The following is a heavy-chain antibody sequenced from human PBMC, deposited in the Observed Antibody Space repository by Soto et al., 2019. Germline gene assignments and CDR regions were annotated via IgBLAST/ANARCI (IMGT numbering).Heavy chain of an antibody. CDR2: ISGSGGTT. CDR3: AKDFPQYPPRGMDV. J-gene: IGHJ6*02. D-gene: IGHD2-2*02. Sequence: VGSLRLSCAASGFTFSSYAMSWVRQAPGKGLEWVSAISGSGGTTYYADSVKGRFTISRDNSKNTLYLQMNSLRAEDTAVYYCAKDFPQYPPRGMDVWGQGTTVTVSS. V-gene: IGHV3-23*01. CDR1: GFTFSSYA.